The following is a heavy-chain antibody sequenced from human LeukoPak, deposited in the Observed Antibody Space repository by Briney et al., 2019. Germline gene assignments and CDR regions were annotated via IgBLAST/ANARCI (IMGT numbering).Heavy chain of an antibody. V-gene: IGHV1-24*01. CDR3: ATDSRPVCFGGLLHFQH. CDR1: GYTLTELS. D-gene: IGHD3-10*01. J-gene: IGHJ1*01. CDR2: FDPEDGET. Sequence: ASVTVSCKVSGYTLTELSMHWVRQAPGKGLEWMGGFDPEDGETIYAQKFQGRVTITEDTSTDTAYMELSSLRSEDTAVYYCATDSRPVCFGGLLHFQHWGQGTLVTVSS.